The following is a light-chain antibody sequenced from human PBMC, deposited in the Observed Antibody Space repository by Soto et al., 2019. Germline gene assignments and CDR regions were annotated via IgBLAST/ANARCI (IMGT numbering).Light chain of an antibody. J-gene: IGKJ1*01. Sequence: DMQMTQSPYTLSASVGDRVTITCRASQSVSSWLAWYQQKPGKAPNLIIYAASSLQSGVPSRFSGSRSGTDCTLTISSLQPEDGTTYYCLQDYNYPPTLVPGTKVDIK. CDR2: AAS. CDR1: QSVSSW. V-gene: IGKV1-5*01. CDR3: LQDYNYPPT.